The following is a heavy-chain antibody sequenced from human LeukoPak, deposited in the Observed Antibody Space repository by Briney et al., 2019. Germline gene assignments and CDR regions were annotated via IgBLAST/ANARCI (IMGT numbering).Heavy chain of an antibody. CDR2: ISTSSSNTI. CDR1: GFTFSSYS. D-gene: IGHD2-2*01. J-gene: IGHJ4*02. CDR3: ARGRYCSSTSCDNPLFDY. V-gene: IGHV3-48*04. Sequence: GGSLRLSCAASGFTFSSYSINWVRQAPGKGLEWISYISTSSSNTIYYADSVKGRFTISRDNAKNSLYLQMNSLRAEDTAVYYCARGRYCSSTSCDNPLFDYWGQGTLVTVSS.